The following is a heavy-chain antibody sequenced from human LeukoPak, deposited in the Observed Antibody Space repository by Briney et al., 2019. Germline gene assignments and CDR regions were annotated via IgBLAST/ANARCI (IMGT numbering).Heavy chain of an antibody. Sequence: PGGSLRLSCAASGLTFSKYAMNWVRQAPGKGLEWVAYISSSSSNIRYADSVKGRFTISRDNAKNALSLQMNSLRADDTAVYYCATDKSAGNTYYYYLDVWGKGTTVTVSS. CDR2: ISSSSSNI. D-gene: IGHD6-25*01. CDR3: ATDKSAGNTYYYYLDV. J-gene: IGHJ6*03. CDR1: GLTFSKYA. V-gene: IGHV3-48*01.